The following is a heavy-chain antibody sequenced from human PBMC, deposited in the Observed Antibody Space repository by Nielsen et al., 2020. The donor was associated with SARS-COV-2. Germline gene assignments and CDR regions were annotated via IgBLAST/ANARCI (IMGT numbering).Heavy chain of an antibody. D-gene: IGHD3-10*01. Sequence: GGSLRLSCAASGFTFSSYGMHWVRQAPGKGLEWVAVISYDGSNKYYADSVKGRFTISRDNSKNTLYLQMNSLRAEDTAVYYCARDYGWFDPWGQGTLVTVSS. CDR2: ISYDGSNK. CDR1: GFTFSSYG. CDR3: ARDYGWFDP. V-gene: IGHV3-30*03. J-gene: IGHJ5*02.